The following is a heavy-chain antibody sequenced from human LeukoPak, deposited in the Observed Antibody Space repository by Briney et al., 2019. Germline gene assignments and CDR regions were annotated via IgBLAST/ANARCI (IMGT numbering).Heavy chain of an antibody. CDR3: ARRKWLEFDY. CDR1: GGSISDYY. CDR2: IYNSGST. J-gene: IGHJ4*02. V-gene: IGHV4-59*12. D-gene: IGHD6-19*01. Sequence: PSETLSLTCTVSGGSISDYYWNWIRQPPGKGLEWIGYIYNSGSTNYNPSLKSRVAIALDTSKNQFSLKLSSVTAADTAVYYCARRKWLEFDYWGQGTLVTVSS.